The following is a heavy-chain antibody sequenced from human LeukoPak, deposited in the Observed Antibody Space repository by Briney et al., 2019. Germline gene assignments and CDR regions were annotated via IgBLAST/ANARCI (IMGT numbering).Heavy chain of an antibody. D-gene: IGHD1-1*01. CDR2: ISGSGGST. CDR3: ARAVQIYKKDY. J-gene: IGHJ4*02. CDR1: GFTFSSYA. Sequence: GGSLRLSCAASGFTFSSYAMSWVRQAPGKGLEWVSAISGSGGSTYYADSLKGRFTIPRDNSKNTLYLQMNSLRAEDTAVYYCARAVQIYKKDYWGQGTLVTVSS. V-gene: IGHV3-23*01.